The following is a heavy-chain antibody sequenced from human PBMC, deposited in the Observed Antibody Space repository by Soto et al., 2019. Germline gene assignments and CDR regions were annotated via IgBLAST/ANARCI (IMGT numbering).Heavy chain of an antibody. V-gene: IGHV4-4*02. CDR1: GGSISSENW. CDR2: IYHSGGI. J-gene: IGHJ4*02. D-gene: IGHD2-2*01. CDR3: ARGGGSCATTACYACDS. Sequence: QVQLQESGPGLVKPSETLSLTCDVSGGSISSENWWNWVRQPPGRGLEWIGEIYHSGGINYNPSLKSRVTMSVDKSTNQFSLKLSSVTAADTAVYYCARGGGSCATTACYACDSWGQGTLVTVSS.